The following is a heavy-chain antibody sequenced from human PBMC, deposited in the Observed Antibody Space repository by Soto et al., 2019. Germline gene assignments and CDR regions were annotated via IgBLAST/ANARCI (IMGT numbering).Heavy chain of an antibody. J-gene: IGHJ4*02. V-gene: IGHV4-30-4*01. CDR2: IYYSGST. Sequence: QVQLQESGPGLVKPSQTLSLTCTVSGGSISSGDYYWSWIRQPPGKGLEWIGYIYYSGSTYYNPSLKSRVTLSVDTAQNQFSPKPSSVTAADTAVYYRARAFAVGWYYFDHWGPGTLVTVSS. CDR3: ARAFAVGWYYFDH. CDR1: GGSISSGDYY. D-gene: IGHD3-3*01.